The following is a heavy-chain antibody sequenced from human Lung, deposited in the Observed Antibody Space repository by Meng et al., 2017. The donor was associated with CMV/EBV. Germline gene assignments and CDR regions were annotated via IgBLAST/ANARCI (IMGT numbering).Heavy chain of an antibody. D-gene: IGHD4-11*01. Sequence: ASVXVSXXASGYTFTDYYILWVRQAPGQRLEWLGWFNPNSGGSNYAQKFQGRVTMTRDTSISTAYMEVSRLTSDDTAVYYCARDLKGTIVRTSGLYGMDVWGRGXTVTVSS. V-gene: IGHV1-2*02. CDR2: FNPNSGGS. J-gene: IGHJ6*02. CDR3: ARDLKGTIVRTSGLYGMDV. CDR1: GYTFTDYY.